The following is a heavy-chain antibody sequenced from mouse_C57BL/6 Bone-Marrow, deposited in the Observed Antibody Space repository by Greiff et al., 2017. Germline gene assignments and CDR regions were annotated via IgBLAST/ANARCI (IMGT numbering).Heavy chain of an antibody. D-gene: IGHD4-1*01. CDR1: GFTFSSYA. V-gene: IGHV5-4*03. Sequence: EVKLMESGGGLVKPGGSLKLSCAASGFTFSSYAMSWVRQTPEKRLEWVATISDGGSYTYYPDNVKGRFTISRDNAKNNLYLQMSHLKSEDTAMYYCARRGGTGTYFDYWGQGTTLTVSS. CDR3: ARRGGTGTYFDY. J-gene: IGHJ2*01. CDR2: ISDGGSYT.